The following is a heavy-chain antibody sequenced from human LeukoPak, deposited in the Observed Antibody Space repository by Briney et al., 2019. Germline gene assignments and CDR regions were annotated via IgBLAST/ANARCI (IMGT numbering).Heavy chain of an antibody. Sequence: PSETLSLTCTVSGGSISSYYWSWIRQPAAKGLEWIGRIYTSGSTNYNPSLKSRVTMSVDTSKNQFSLKLSSVTAADTAVYYCARQGPTDSSGWYYYYYYGMDVWGQGTTVTVSS. CDR1: GGSISSYY. V-gene: IGHV4-4*07. J-gene: IGHJ6*02. D-gene: IGHD6-19*01. CDR2: IYTSGST. CDR3: ARQGPTDSSGWYYYYYYGMDV.